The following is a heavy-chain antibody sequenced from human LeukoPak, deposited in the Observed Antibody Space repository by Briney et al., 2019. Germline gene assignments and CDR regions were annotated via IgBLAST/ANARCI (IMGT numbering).Heavy chain of an antibody. Sequence: SETLSLTCAVYGGSFSNNYWSWIRQPPGKGLEWIGEINHSGSTNYNPSLKSRVTISVDTSKNQFSLKLSSVTAADTAVYYCARGENLYYYGSGRKYYFDYWGQGTLVTVSS. CDR1: GGSFSNNY. J-gene: IGHJ4*02. D-gene: IGHD3-10*01. V-gene: IGHV4-34*01. CDR2: INHSGST. CDR3: ARGENLYYYGSGRKYYFDY.